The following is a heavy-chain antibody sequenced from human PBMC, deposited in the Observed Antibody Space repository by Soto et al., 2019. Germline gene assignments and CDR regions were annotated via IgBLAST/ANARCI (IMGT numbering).Heavy chain of an antibody. CDR3: ARTHRDVVVVLAAKLFYYSGMDV. CDR2: MNPNNGNT. V-gene: IGHV1-8*01. CDR1: GYTFTSYD. Sequence: GASVKVSCKASGYTFTSYDINWVRQATGQGLEWMGWMNPNNGNTGYAQKFQGRVTMTRNTSISTAYMELSSLTSEDTAVYYCARTHRDVVVVLAAKLFYYSGMDVWGQGTTVTVSS. D-gene: IGHD2-15*01. J-gene: IGHJ6*02.